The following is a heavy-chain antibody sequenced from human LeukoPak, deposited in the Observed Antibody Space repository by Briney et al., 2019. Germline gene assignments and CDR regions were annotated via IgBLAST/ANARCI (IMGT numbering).Heavy chain of an antibody. CDR2: IKQDGSEK. J-gene: IGHJ3*02. Sequence: GGSLRLSRAASGFTFSSYWMSWVRQAPGKGLEWVANIKQDGSEKYYVDSVKGRFTISRDNAKNSLYLQMNSLRAEDTAVYYCARDSLEQWLVADAFDIWGQGTMVTVSS. CDR1: GFTFSSYW. V-gene: IGHV3-7*01. D-gene: IGHD6-19*01. CDR3: ARDSLEQWLVADAFDI.